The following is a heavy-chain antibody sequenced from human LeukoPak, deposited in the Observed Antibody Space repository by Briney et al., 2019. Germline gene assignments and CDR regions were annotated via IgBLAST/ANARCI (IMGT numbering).Heavy chain of an antibody. V-gene: IGHV3-23*01. Sequence: GGSLRLSCAASGFTFSNYAMSWVRQAPGKGLEWVSAISGSGGSTYYADSVKGRFTISRDNSKNTLYLQMNSLRAEDTAVYYCAKSARLGSIAARPYWFDPWGQGTLVTVSS. CDR2: ISGSGGST. CDR1: GFTFSNYA. CDR3: AKSARLGSIAARPYWFDP. D-gene: IGHD6-6*01. J-gene: IGHJ5*02.